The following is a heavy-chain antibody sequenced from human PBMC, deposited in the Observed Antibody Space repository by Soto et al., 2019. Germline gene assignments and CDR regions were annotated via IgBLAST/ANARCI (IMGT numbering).Heavy chain of an antibody. V-gene: IGHV5-51*01. CDR3: ARNAPSPYCSIISCHPRFAP. J-gene: IGHJ5*02. CDR2: IYPGDSDT. D-gene: IGHD2-2*01. CDR1: GYNFANYW. Sequence: PGASLKISCKGSGYNFANYWIGWVRQMPGKGLEWMGIIYPGDSDTRYSPSFQGQVTISADKSISTACLQWSSLKASDTAMYYCARNAPSPYCSIISCHPRFAPWGQGTLVTVSS.